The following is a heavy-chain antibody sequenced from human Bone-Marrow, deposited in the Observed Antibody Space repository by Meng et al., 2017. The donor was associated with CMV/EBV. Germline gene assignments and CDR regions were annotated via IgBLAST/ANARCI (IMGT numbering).Heavy chain of an antibody. V-gene: IGHV1-2*02. D-gene: IGHD3-3*01. CDR2: INPNSGGT. Sequence: QVHLVQSGAEVKKPXXSVKVSCKASGYTFTGYYMHWVRQAPGQVLEWMGWINPNSGGTNYAQKFQGRVTMTRDTSISTAYMELSRLRSDDTAVYCCARDQTIFGVVITNYFDYWGQGTLGTVSS. CDR1: GYTFTGYY. CDR3: ARDQTIFGVVITNYFDY. J-gene: IGHJ4*02.